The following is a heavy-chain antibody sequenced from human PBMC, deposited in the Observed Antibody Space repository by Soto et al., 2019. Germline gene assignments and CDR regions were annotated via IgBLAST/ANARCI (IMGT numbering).Heavy chain of an antibody. D-gene: IGHD5-12*01. CDR1: GFTFSSYA. Sequence: GGSLRLSCAASGFTFSSYAMSWVRQAPGKGLEWVSAISGSGGSTYYADSVKGRFTISRDNSKNTPYLQMNSLRAEDTAVYYCAKPHSGYGYYFDYWGQGTLVTVSS. V-gene: IGHV3-23*01. CDR2: ISGSGGST. J-gene: IGHJ4*02. CDR3: AKPHSGYGYYFDY.